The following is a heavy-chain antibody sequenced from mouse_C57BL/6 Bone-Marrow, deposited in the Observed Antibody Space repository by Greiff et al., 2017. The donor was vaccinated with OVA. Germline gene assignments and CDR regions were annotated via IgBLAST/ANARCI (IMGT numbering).Heavy chain of an antibody. Sequence: QVQLQQPGAELVMPGASVKLSCKASGYTFTSYWMHWVKQRPGQGLEWIGEIDPSDRYTNYNQKFKGKSTLNVDKSSGTAYMQLSSLTSEDSAVYYCARSRLPRGYFDVWGTGTTVTVSS. CDR2: IDPSDRYT. CDR1: GYTFTSYW. J-gene: IGHJ1*03. V-gene: IGHV1-69*01. CDR3: ARSRLPRGYFDV. D-gene: IGHD2-2*01.